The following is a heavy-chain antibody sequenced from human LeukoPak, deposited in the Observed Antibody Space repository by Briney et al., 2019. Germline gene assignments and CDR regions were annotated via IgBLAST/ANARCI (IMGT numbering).Heavy chain of an antibody. D-gene: IGHD6-6*01. CDR1: GFTFDDYA. V-gene: IGHV3-43*02. CDR3: ANGPEQLASFDY. J-gene: IGHJ4*02. Sequence: QPGGSLRLSCAASGFTFDDYAMHWVRQAPGKGLEWVSLISGDGGRTYYADSVKGRLTISRDNSKNSLYLQTNSLRTEDTALYYCANGPEQLASFDYWGQGTLVTVSS. CDR2: ISGDGGRT.